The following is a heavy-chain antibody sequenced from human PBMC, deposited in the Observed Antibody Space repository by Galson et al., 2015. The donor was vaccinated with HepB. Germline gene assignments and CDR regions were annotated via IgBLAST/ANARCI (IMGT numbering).Heavy chain of an antibody. Sequence: SETLSLTCTVSGGSISSSSYYWGWLRQPPGKGLEWIGSIYYSGSTYYNPSLKSRVTISVDTSKNQFSLKLSSVTAADTAVYYCARGLATIFFDYWGQGTLVTVSS. CDR2: IYYSGST. CDR3: ARGLATIFFDY. CDR1: GGSISSSSYY. J-gene: IGHJ4*02. D-gene: IGHD5-24*01. V-gene: IGHV4-39*01.